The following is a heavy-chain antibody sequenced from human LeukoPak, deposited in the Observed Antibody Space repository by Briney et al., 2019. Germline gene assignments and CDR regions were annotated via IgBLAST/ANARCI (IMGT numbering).Heavy chain of an antibody. D-gene: IGHD7-27*01. V-gene: IGHV4-34*01. J-gene: IGHJ4*02. CDR2: INHSGST. CDR3: ARKFLTGRLIDY. Sequence: SETLSLTCAAYGGSFSGYYWSWIRQPPGKGLEWIGEINHSGSTNYNPSLKSRVTISVDTSKNQFSLKLSSVTAADTALYYCARKFLTGRLIDYWGQGTLVTVSS. CDR1: GGSFSGYY.